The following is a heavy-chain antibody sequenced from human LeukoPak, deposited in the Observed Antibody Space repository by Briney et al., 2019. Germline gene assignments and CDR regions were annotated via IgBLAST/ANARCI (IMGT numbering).Heavy chain of an antibody. CDR3: ARGHGSGRGGLGDYFDY. CDR2: IYTSGGST. Sequence: SETLSLACTVSGGSISSYYWSWIRQPPGKGLEWIGRIYTSGGSTKYNPSLKSRVTISVDTSKNQLSLKLTSVTAADTAVYYCARGHGSGRGGLGDYFDYWGQGTLVTVSS. D-gene: IGHD3-10*01. J-gene: IGHJ4*02. CDR1: GGSISSYY. V-gene: IGHV4-4*08.